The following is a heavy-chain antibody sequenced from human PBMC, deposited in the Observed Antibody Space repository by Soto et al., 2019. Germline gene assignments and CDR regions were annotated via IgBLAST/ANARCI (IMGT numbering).Heavy chain of an antibody. CDR3: ARAKGLLLRNYFDY. CDR2: ISSSSSTI. V-gene: IGHV3-48*01. D-gene: IGHD2-15*01. J-gene: IGHJ4*02. CDR1: GFTFSSYS. Sequence: EVQLVESGGGLVQPGGSLRLCCAASGFTFSSYSMNWVRQAPGKGLEWVSYISSSSSTIYYADSVKGRFTISRDNAKNSLYLQMNSLRAEDTAVYYCARAKGLLLRNYFDYWGQGTLVTVSS.